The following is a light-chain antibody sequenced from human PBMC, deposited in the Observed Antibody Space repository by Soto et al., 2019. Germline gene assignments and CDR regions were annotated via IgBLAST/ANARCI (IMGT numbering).Light chain of an antibody. CDR2: GAS. Sequence: DIQMTQSPSSLSASVGDRVTITCRASQGISNYIAWYQQKPGKVPKLLIYGASTLQSGVPSRFSGSGSGTDFTLSISSLQPEDVATYSCQNYNSAFPMFGQGTKVEIK. CDR3: QNYNSAFPM. V-gene: IGKV1-27*01. J-gene: IGKJ1*01. CDR1: QGISNY.